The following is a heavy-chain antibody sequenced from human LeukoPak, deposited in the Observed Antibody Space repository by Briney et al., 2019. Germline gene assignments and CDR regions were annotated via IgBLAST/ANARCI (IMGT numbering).Heavy chain of an antibody. V-gene: IGHV3-23*01. CDR1: GFTFCNFS. CDR2: ISNGGGST. Sequence: GGALRLSFAASGFTFCNFSMSWVRQAPGKGVEWVSSISNGGGSTYYADSVKGRFTISRDNSKNTLYLQMNGLRAEDTAVYYCANFYYGSGSNYSNYWGQGILVTVSS. D-gene: IGHD3-10*01. J-gene: IGHJ4*02. CDR3: ANFYYGSGSNYSNY.